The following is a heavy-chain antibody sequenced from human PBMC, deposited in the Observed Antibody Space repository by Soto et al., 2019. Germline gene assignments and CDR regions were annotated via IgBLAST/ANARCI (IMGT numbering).Heavy chain of an antibody. J-gene: IGHJ5*02. D-gene: IGHD3-10*01. CDR2: IYPGDSDI. Sequence: GESLKISCKGSGYSFSRYWIGWVRQMPGKGLEWMGIIYPGDSDIRYSPSFQGQVTISADTSISTAYLQWSSLKASDTAIYYCASSFRVITKFFGNNWFDPWGQGTLVTSPQ. V-gene: IGHV5-51*01. CDR3: ASSFRVITKFFGNNWFDP. CDR1: GYSFSRYW.